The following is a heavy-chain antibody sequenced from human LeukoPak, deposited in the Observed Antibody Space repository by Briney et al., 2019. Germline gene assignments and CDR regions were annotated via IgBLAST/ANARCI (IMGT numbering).Heavy chain of an antibody. D-gene: IGHD3-10*01. CDR3: ARDRSRHYYGSGSYGTGSDY. Sequence: PGGSLRLSCAASGFTFSDYYVSWIRQAPGKGLEWVSYISSSGSTIYYAGSVKGRFTISRDNAKNSLYLQMNSLRAEDTAVYYCARDRSRHYYGSGSYGTGSDYWGQGTLVTVSS. J-gene: IGHJ4*02. CDR2: ISSSGSTI. CDR1: GFTFSDYY. V-gene: IGHV3-11*04.